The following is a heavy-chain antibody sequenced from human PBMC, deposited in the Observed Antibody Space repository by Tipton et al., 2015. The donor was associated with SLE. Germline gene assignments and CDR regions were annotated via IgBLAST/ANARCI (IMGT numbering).Heavy chain of an antibody. V-gene: IGHV1-3*01. Sequence: QSGAEVKKPGASVKVSCKASGYTFTSYAMHWVRQAPGQRLEWMGWINAGNGNTKYSQKFQGRVTITRDTSASTAYMELSSLRSEDTAVYYCARVGRGYSNYDRYYFDYWGQGTLVTVSS. CDR1: GYTFTSYA. D-gene: IGHD4-11*01. J-gene: IGHJ4*02. CDR3: ARVGRGYSNYDRYYFDY. CDR2: INAGNGNT.